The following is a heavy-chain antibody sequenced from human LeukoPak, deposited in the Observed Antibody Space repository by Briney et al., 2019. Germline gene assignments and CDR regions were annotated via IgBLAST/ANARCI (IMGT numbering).Heavy chain of an antibody. D-gene: IGHD3-22*01. Sequence: SETLSLTCTVSGGSISSGSYYWGWIRQPPGKGLEWIGSIYYSGTTYYNPALETRVTISLDTSKNHFSLKLNSVTAADTAMYYCARHSPDSGYYSTQFDYWGQGALVTVSS. CDR3: ARHSPDSGYYSTQFDY. V-gene: IGHV4-39*07. CDR1: GGSISSGSYY. CDR2: IYYSGTT. J-gene: IGHJ4*02.